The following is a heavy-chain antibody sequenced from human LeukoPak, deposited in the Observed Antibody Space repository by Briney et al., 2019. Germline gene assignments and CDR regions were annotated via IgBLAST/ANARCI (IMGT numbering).Heavy chain of an antibody. CDR2: ISSNGGST. J-gene: IGHJ4*02. V-gene: IGHV3-64*01. Sequence: GGSLRLSCAASGFTFSSYAMHWVRQAPGEGLEYVAAISSNGGSTYYASSVKGRFTISRDNSKNTLYLQMGSLRAEDMAVYYCARDNGCSGGSCYATNFDYWGQGTLVTVSS. CDR1: GFTFSSYA. CDR3: ARDNGCSGGSCYATNFDY. D-gene: IGHD2-15*01.